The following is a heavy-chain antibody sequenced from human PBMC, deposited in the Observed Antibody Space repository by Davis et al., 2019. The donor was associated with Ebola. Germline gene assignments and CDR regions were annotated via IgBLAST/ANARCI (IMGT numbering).Heavy chain of an antibody. J-gene: IGHJ4*02. V-gene: IGHV3-30-3*01. D-gene: IGHD1-7*01. CDR1: GFTFSSYD. CDR3: ARDRFTGTLDY. CDR2: ISYDGSNK. Sequence: PGGSLRLSCAASGFTFSSYDMHWVRQAPGKGLEWVAVISYDGSNKYYADSVKGRFTISRDNSKNTLYLQMNSLRAEDTAVYYCARDRFTGTLDYWGQGTLVTVSS.